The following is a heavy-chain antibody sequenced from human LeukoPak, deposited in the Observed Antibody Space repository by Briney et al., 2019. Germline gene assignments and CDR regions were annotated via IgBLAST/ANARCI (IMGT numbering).Heavy chain of an antibody. D-gene: IGHD2-15*01. Sequence: ASVKVPCKASGYSFTRHFINWVRQAPGQGLEWMGWINTNTGNPTYAQGFTGRFVFSLDSSVSTAYLQISSLKAEDTAVYYCARGGLPVWYYYMDVWSKGTTVTVSS. J-gene: IGHJ6*03. CDR3: ARGGLPVWYYYMDV. CDR1: GYSFTRHF. V-gene: IGHV7-4-1*02. CDR2: INTNTGNP.